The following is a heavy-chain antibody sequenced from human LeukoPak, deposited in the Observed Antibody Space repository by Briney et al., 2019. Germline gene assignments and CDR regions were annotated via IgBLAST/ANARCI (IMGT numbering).Heavy chain of an antibody. CDR2: IKQDGSEK. Sequence: GGSLRLSCAASGFTFSSYIMNWVRQAPGKGLERVANIKQDGSEKYYVDSVKGRFTISRGNAKNSLYLQMNSLTAEDTAVYYCAVNVPPDYWGQGALVTVSS. CDR3: AVNVPPDY. V-gene: IGHV3-7*01. J-gene: IGHJ4*02. CDR1: GFTFSSYI.